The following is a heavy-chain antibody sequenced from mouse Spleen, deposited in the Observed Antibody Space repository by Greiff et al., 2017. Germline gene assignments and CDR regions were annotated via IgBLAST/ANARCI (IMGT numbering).Heavy chain of an antibody. J-gene: IGHJ4*01. D-gene: IGHD2-14*01. CDR3: TTYRYDVHYYAMDY. CDR2: IEPEDGAT. Sequence: VQLKQSGAELVRPGATVKLSCTASGFNIKDYYMHWVKQRPEQGLEWIGRIEPEDGATEYAPKFPGKATMTADTTSNTAYLQLSSLTSEDTAVYYCTTYRYDVHYYAMDYWGQGTSVTVSS. V-gene: IGHV14-1*01. CDR1: GFNIKDYY.